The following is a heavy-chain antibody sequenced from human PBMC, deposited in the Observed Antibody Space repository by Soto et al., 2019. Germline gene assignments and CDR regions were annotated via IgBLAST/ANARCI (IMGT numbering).Heavy chain of an antibody. D-gene: IGHD4-17*01. CDR1: GGSISSGGYY. CDR3: ARAPDYGDYELDCFDP. J-gene: IGHJ5*02. V-gene: IGHV4-31*03. CDR2: IYYSGST. Sequence: LSLTCTVSGGSISSGGYYWSWIRQHPGKGLEWIGYIYYSGSTYYNPSLKSRVTISVDTSKNQFSLKLSSVTAADTAVYYCARAPDYGDYELDCFDPWGQGTLVTVSS.